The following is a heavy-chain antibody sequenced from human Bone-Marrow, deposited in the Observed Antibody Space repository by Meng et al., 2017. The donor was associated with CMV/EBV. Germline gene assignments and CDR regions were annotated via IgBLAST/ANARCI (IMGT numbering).Heavy chain of an antibody. D-gene: IGHD2-2*01. CDR1: GFTFGDYA. Sequence: GESLKISCTGSGFTFGDYAMNWVRQAPGKGLEWVSSISSSSSYIYYADSVKGRFTISRDNAKNSLYLQMSSLRADDTAVYYCAREGLVVVPAAIHGMDVWGQGTTVTASS. V-gene: IGHV3-21*01. J-gene: IGHJ6*02. CDR3: AREGLVVVPAAIHGMDV. CDR2: ISSSSSYI.